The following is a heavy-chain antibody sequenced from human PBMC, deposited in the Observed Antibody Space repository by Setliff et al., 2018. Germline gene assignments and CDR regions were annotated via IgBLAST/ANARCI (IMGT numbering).Heavy chain of an antibody. CDR3: ARGLHSSGWYWAFDY. CDR2: INAGNGNT. D-gene: IGHD6-19*01. CDR1: GYTFLNYD. J-gene: IGHJ4*02. V-gene: IGHV1-3*01. Sequence: ASVKVSCKASGYTFLNYDIHWVRQAPGQGLEWMGWINAGNGNTKYSQKFQGRVTITRDASASTAYMELSSLRSEDTAVYYCARGLHSSGWYWAFDYWGQGTLVTVSS.